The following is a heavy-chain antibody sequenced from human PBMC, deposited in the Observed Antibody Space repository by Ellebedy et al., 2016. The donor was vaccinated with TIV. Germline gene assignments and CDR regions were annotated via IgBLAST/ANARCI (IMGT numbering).Heavy chain of an antibody. CDR1: GGTFSSYA. J-gene: IGHJ3*02. CDR3: LLSSGYDAFDI. D-gene: IGHD3-22*01. CDR2: IIPIFGTA. V-gene: IGHV1-69*06. Sequence: SVKVSXKASGGTFSSYAISWVRQAPGQGLEWMGGIIPIFGTANYAQKFQGRVTITADKSTSTAYMELSSLRSEDTAVYYCLLSSGYDAFDIWGQGTMVTVSS.